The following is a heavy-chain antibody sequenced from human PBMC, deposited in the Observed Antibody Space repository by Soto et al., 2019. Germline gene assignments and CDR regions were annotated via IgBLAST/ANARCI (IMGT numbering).Heavy chain of an antibody. CDR1: GFTFGTYA. CDR3: ARIWGSTSGYYYYGMDV. CDR2: ISDSDGRT. Sequence: EVQLLESGGGLVQPGGSLRLSCAASGFTFGTYAMAWIRQAPGKGLEWVSAISDSDGRTYHADSVKGRFTICRDNFKNTLYLQMNRLRAEDTAVYYCARIWGSTSGYYYYGMDVWGQGTTVTVSS. J-gene: IGHJ6*02. D-gene: IGHD6-6*01. V-gene: IGHV3-23*01.